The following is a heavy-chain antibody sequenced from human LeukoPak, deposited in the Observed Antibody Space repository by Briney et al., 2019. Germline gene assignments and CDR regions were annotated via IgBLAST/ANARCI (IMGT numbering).Heavy chain of an antibody. D-gene: IGHD1/OR15-1a*01. J-gene: IGHJ3*02. Sequence: PGGSLRLSCAASGFTFSSYGMHWVRQAPGKGLEWVAVISYDGSNKYYADSVKGRFTISRDNSKNTLYLQMNSLRAEDTAVYYCANWYKGHDTRLSIAFDIWGQGTMVTVSS. V-gene: IGHV3-30*12. CDR3: ANWYKGHDTRLSIAFDI. CDR1: GFTFSSYG. CDR2: ISYDGSNK.